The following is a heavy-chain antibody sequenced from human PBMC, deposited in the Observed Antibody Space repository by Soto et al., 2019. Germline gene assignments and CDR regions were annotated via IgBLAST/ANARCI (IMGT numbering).Heavy chain of an antibody. Sequence: QVQVVQSGVEVRRPGSSVKVSCKASGDTFKNCVISWVRQAPGQGLEWMGGIIPLFGTTDFAQRFQGRLTMTTDESTTTAYMELSRLRSADTATYYCAAELGFGKLSVVWGQGTTVIVSS. CDR3: AAELGFGKLSVV. J-gene: IGHJ6*02. V-gene: IGHV1-69*01. CDR2: IIPLFGTT. D-gene: IGHD3-10*01. CDR1: GDTFKNCV.